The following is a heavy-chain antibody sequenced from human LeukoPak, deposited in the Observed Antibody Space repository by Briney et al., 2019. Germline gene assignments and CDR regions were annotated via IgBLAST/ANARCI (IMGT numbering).Heavy chain of an antibody. V-gene: IGHV1-2*06. CDR3: ARDESAVTP. Sequence: ASVKVSCKASGYTFTDYYMHWVRQAPGQGLEWMGRINPNSGGTNYAQKFKGRVTMTRDTSPSTAYMELSRLRSDDTAVYYCARDESAVTPWGQGTTVTVSS. J-gene: IGHJ3*01. D-gene: IGHD4-17*01. CDR2: INPNSGGT. CDR1: GYTFTDYY.